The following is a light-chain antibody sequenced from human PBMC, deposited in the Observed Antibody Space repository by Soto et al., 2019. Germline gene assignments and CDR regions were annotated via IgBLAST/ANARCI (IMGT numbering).Light chain of an antibody. J-gene: IGKJ5*01. Sequence: EIVLTQSPATLSLSPGDTATLSCRASQSVSSYLTWYQQKPGQAPRLLIYDASSRATGIPARFSGSGSGTDFTLTISNLGPEDFAVYYCQQRSNWPPITFGQGTRLEI. CDR3: QQRSNWPPIT. CDR2: DAS. V-gene: IGKV3-11*01. CDR1: QSVSSY.